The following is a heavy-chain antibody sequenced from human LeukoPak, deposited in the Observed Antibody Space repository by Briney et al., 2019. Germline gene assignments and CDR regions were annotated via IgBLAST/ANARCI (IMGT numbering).Heavy chain of an antibody. CDR2: ISSSSSTI. V-gene: IGHV3-48*04. CDR3: ARHLTGSAGPPTGAFDI. CDR1: GFTFSSYS. Sequence: PGGSLRLSCAASGFTFSSYSMNWVRQAPGKGLEWVSYISSSSSTIYYADSVKGRFTISRDNAKNSLYLQMNSLRAEDTAVYYCARHLTGSAGPPTGAFDIWGQGTMVTVSS. D-gene: IGHD3-10*01. J-gene: IGHJ3*02.